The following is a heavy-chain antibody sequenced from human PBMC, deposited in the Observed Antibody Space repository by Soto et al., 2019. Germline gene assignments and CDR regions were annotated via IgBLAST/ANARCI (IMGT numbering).Heavy chain of an antibody. CDR2: ISYDGSNK. CDR1: GFTFSSYA. Sequence: GGSLRLSCAASGFTFSSYAMHWVRQAPGKGLEWVAVISYDGSNKYYADSVKGRFTISRDNSKNTLYLQMNSLRAEDTAVYYCARDGGPTTVTTFFDYWGQGILVTVSS. V-gene: IGHV3-30-3*01. D-gene: IGHD4-4*01. J-gene: IGHJ4*02. CDR3: ARDGGPTTVTTFFDY.